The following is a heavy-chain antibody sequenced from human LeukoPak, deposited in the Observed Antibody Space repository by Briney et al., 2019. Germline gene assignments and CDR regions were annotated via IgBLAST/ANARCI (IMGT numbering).Heavy chain of an antibody. CDR2: INPNSGGT. CDR1: GYTFRNYG. D-gene: IGHD2-15*01. V-gene: IGHV1-2*02. J-gene: IGHJ5*02. CDR3: LGYCSGGSCYGEFDP. Sequence: ASVKVSCKTSGYTFRNYGISWVRQAPGQGLEWMGWINPNSGGTNYAQKFQGRVTMTRDTSISTAYMELSRLRSDDTAVYYCLGYCSGGSCYGEFDPWGQGTLVTVSS.